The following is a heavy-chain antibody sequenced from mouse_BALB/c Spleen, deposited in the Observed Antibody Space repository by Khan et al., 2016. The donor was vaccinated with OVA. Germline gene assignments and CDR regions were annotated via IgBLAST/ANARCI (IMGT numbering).Heavy chain of an antibody. CDR1: GFTFSSFG. Sequence: EVELVESGGGLVQPGGSRKLSCAASGFTFSSFGMHWVRHAPKKGLEWVAYISSGSSTIYYVDTVKGRFTISRDNPNNTLFMQMTSLRSEDTAMYYCARSGGNFHWYFDVWGAGTSVTVSS. CDR3: ARSGGNFHWYFDV. CDR2: ISSGSSTI. V-gene: IGHV5-17*02. D-gene: IGHD2-1*01. J-gene: IGHJ1*01.